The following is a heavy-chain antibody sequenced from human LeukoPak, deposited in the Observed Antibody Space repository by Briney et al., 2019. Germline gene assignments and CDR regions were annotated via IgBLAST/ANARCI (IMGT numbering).Heavy chain of an antibody. Sequence: SETLSLTCTVPGGSISSSSYYWGWIRQPPGKGLEWIGNIYHSGNTYYNSSLKSRVTISVDTSKNQFSLRLTSVTAADTAVYYCASLRVPGDFDYWGQGTLVTVSS. J-gene: IGHJ4*02. D-gene: IGHD3-16*01. CDR2: IYHSGNT. CDR1: GGSISSSSYY. V-gene: IGHV4-39*07. CDR3: ASLRVPGDFDY.